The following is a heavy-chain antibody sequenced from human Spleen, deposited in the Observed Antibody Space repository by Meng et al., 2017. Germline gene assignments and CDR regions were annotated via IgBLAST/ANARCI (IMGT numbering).Heavy chain of an antibody. CDR3: ARVGLGATTNDY. V-gene: IGHV4-38-2*01. CDR2: IYHSGST. J-gene: IGHJ4*02. D-gene: IGHD1-26*01. Sequence: SETLSLTCAVSGYSISSDYYWGWIRQPPGKGLEWIGTIYHSGSTYYNPSLKSRVTISVDTSKNQFSLKLSSVTAADTAVYYCARVGLGATTNDYWGQGTLVTISS. CDR1: GYSISSDYY.